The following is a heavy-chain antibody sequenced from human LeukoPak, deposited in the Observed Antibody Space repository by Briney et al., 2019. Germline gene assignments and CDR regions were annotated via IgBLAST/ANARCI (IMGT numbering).Heavy chain of an antibody. CDR3: ARATFVVVPAANLTYYYYGMDV. CDR1: GGSISSGGYY. V-gene: IGHV4-31*03. D-gene: IGHD2-2*01. J-gene: IGHJ6*02. CDR2: IYYSGST. Sequence: SETLSLTCTVSGGSISSGGYYWSWIRQHPGKGLEWIGYIYYSGSTYYNPSLKSRVTISVDTSKNQFYLKLSSVTAADTAVYYCARATFVVVPAANLTYYYYGMDVWGQGTTVTVSS.